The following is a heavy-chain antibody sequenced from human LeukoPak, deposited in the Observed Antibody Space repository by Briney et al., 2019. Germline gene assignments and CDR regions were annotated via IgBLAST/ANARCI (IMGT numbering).Heavy chain of an antibody. CDR1: GGSFNSYY. CDR3: ARVGRYCGSDCYLDY. Sequence: SETLSLTCAVSGGSFNSYYWSWIRQPPGKGLEWIGYIYYTGGTNYNPSLKGRLTISLDTSKNQFSLRLTSVTAADTAVCYCARVGRYCGSDCYLDYWGQGTQVTVSS. J-gene: IGHJ4*02. D-gene: IGHD2-21*02. CDR2: IYYTGGT. V-gene: IGHV4-59*01.